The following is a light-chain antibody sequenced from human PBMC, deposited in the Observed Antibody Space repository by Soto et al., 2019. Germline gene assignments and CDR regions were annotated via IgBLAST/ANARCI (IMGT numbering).Light chain of an antibody. CDR2: AAS. V-gene: IGKV1-17*01. J-gene: IGKJ2*01. CDR1: KGISNL. CDR3: LQHNIYPYT. Sequence: DIQMTQSPSSLSASVGDRVTITCRASKGISNLLGWFQHNPGKAHTRLIYAASSLQGGVPTRFSGSGSGKKFTLTITGLQPEVFADYYCLQHNIYPYTLGQGTKLEIK.